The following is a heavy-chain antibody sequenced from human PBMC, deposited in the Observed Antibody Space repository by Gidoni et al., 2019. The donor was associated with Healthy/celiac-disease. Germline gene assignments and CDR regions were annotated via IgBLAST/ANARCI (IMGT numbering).Heavy chain of an antibody. J-gene: IGHJ4*02. CDR3: AIEPPARISIVGATPYDY. V-gene: IGHV3-23*01. CDR2: ISGSGGST. Sequence: EVQLLESGGGLVQPGGSLRLSCAASGFTFSSYAMSWVRQAPGKGLEWVSAISGSGGSTYYADSVKGRFTISRDNSKNTLYLQMNSLRAEDTAVYYCAIEPPARISIVGATPYDYWGQGTLVTVSS. CDR1: GFTFSSYA. D-gene: IGHD1-26*01.